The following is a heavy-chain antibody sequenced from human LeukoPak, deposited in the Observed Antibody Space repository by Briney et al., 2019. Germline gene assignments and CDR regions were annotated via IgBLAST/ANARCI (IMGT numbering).Heavy chain of an antibody. CDR2: ISSRSATI. J-gene: IGHJ4*02. Sequence: GGSLRLSCAASGFTFSSYEMNWVRQAPGKGLEWVSYISSRSATIYYADSVKGRFTISRDNAKNSLYLQMNSLRAEDTAVYYCARDPLSSSSFDLWGQGTLVTVSS. D-gene: IGHD6-13*01. V-gene: IGHV3-48*01. CDR3: ARDPLSSSSFDL. CDR1: GFTFSSYE.